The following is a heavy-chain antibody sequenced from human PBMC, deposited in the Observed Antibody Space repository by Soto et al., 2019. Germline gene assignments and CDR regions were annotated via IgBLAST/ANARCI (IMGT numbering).Heavy chain of an antibody. CDR2: INHSGST. D-gene: IGHD7-27*01. J-gene: IGHJ4*02. V-gene: IGHV4-34*01. CDR1: GGSFSGYY. CDR3: ARRSGSCFDY. Sequence: SETLSLTCAVYGGSFSGYYWTWIRQPPGTGLEWIGEINHSGSTNYNPSLKSRVTISVDTSKNQFSLKLTSVTAADTAGYYCARRSGSCFDYWGQGTLVTVSS.